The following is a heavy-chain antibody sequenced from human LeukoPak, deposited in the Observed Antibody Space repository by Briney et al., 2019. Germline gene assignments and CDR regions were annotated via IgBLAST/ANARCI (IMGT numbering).Heavy chain of an antibody. J-gene: IGHJ4*02. D-gene: IGHD6-6*01. CDR3: ARAISSIAARYSDY. CDR1: GFTVSSNY. V-gene: IGHV3-11*04. Sequence: PGGSLRLSCAASGFTVSSNYMSWIRQAPGKGLEWVSYISSSGSTIYYADSVKGRFTTSRDNAKNSLYLQMNSLRAEDTAVYYCARAISSIAARYSDYWGQGTLITVSS. CDR2: ISSSGSTI.